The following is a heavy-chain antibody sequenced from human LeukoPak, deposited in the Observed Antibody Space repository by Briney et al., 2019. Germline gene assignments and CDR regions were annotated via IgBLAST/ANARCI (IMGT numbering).Heavy chain of an antibody. Sequence: SETLSLTCTVSGGSISSHYWSWIRLPPGKGLEWIGYIYYSGSTNYNPSLKSRVTISVDTSKNQFSLKLSSVTAADTAVYYCARESGITVAGFDPWGQGTLVTVSS. CDR1: GGSISSHY. CDR2: IYYSGST. J-gene: IGHJ5*02. D-gene: IGHD1-14*01. CDR3: ARESGITVAGFDP. V-gene: IGHV4-59*11.